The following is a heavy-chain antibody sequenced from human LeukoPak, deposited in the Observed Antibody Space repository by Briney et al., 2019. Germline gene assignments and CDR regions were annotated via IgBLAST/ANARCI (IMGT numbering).Heavy chain of an antibody. J-gene: IGHJ3*02. CDR2: IFYGGST. Sequence: SETLSLTCTVSGGSISNSRYYWGWIRQPPGKGLEWIASIFYGGSTHYNPSLKSRVTILVDTSKNQFSLKMTSVTAADTAVYYCARGPDDAFDIWGQGTMVTVSS. V-gene: IGHV4-39*07. CDR3: ARGPDDAFDI. CDR1: GGSISNSRYY.